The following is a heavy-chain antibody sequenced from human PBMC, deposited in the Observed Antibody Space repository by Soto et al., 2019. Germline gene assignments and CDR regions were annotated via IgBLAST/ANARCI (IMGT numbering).Heavy chain of an antibody. Sequence: GGSLRLSCAASGFTFSSYGMHWVRQAPGKGLEWVAVISYDGSNKYYADSVKGRFTISRDNSKNTLYLQMNSLRAEDTAVYYRATLPRGYSGYDLWYWGQGTLVTVSS. CDR1: GFTFSSYG. D-gene: IGHD5-12*01. CDR2: ISYDGSNK. V-gene: IGHV3-30*03. J-gene: IGHJ4*02. CDR3: ATLPRGYSGYDLWY.